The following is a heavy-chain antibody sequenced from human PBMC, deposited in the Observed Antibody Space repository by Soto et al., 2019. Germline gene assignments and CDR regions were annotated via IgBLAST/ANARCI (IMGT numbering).Heavy chain of an antibody. CDR2: FYYTGST. D-gene: IGHD3-22*01. V-gene: IGHV4-61*01. Sequence: SDTLSLTCTVSGCSVSSGNYYWSWIRQPPGKGLEWIGYFYYTGSTNYNPSLKSRVTISIDASKNQFSLRLSSVTAADTAVYYCARSMHYSDGSNYSPFDYWGQGTLVTVS. J-gene: IGHJ4*02. CDR1: GCSVSSGNYY. CDR3: ARSMHYSDGSNYSPFDY.